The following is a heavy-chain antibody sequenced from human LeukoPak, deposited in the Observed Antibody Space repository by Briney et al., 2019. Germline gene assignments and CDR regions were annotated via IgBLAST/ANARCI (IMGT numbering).Heavy chain of an antibody. Sequence: SETLSLTCAVYGGSFSGYYWSWIRQPPGKGLEWIGEINHSGSTNYNPSLKSRVTISVDTSKNQFSLKLSSVTAADTAVYYCARDTPQSGYPGGYYYYMDVWGKGTTVTVSS. CDR2: INHSGST. CDR3: ARDTPQSGYPGGYYYYMDV. CDR1: GGSFSGYY. V-gene: IGHV4-34*01. D-gene: IGHD3-3*01. J-gene: IGHJ6*03.